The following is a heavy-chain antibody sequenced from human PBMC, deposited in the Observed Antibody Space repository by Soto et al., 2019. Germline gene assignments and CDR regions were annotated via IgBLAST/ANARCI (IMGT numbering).Heavy chain of an antibody. CDR2: ISGYNGTT. J-gene: IGHJ6*02. Sequence: QVQLVQSGAEVKKPGASVKVSCKASGYTFTSYGVSWVRQAPGQVLEWMGWISGYNGTTNYAQKLQGRVTMPTDTSTSTAYMELRSRRSDDTAVYYCARAGQYFYSSGSPYYYGMDVWGQGITVTVSS. CDR3: ARAGQYFYSSGSPYYYGMDV. V-gene: IGHV1-18*04. D-gene: IGHD3-10*01. CDR1: GYTFTSYG.